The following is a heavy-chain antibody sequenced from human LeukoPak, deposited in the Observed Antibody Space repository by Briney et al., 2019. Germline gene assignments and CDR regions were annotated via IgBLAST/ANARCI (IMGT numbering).Heavy chain of an antibody. J-gene: IGHJ4*02. Sequence: GGSLRLSCAASGFTFSGSAMHWVRQASGKGLEWLGRIRSKADSYTTAYAASVKGRFIVSRDDSKNTADLQMNSLKTEDTAVYYCRAAADLNDYWGQGTLVTVSS. V-gene: IGHV3-73*01. D-gene: IGHD6-13*01. CDR2: IRSKADSYTT. CDR1: GFTFSGSA. CDR3: RAAADLNDY.